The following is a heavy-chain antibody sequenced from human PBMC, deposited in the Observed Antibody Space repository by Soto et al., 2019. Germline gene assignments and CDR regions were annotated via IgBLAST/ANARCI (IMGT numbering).Heavy chain of an antibody. CDR2: ISGSGGST. CDR3: VVVAATRYYYYMDV. V-gene: IGHV3-23*01. Sequence: ESGGGLVQPGGSLRLSCAASGFTFSSYAMSWVRQAPGKGLEWVSAISGSGGSTYYADSVKGRFTISRDNSKNTLYLQMNSLRAEDTAVYYVVVVAATRYYYYMDVWGKGTTVTVSS. CDR1: GFTFSSYA. J-gene: IGHJ6*03. D-gene: IGHD2-15*01.